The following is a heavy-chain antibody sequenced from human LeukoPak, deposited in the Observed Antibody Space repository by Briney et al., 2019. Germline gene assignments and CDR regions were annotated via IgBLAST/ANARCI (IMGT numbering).Heavy chain of an antibody. CDR3: ARDPSSSSGGYNLFDP. CDR1: GGTFTIYA. V-gene: IGHV1-69*04. J-gene: IGHJ5*02. Sequence: SVKVSFKASGGTFTIYAISWVRQAPGQGLEWMGRIIPILGIANYAQKFQGRVTITADKSTSTAYMELSSLRSEDTAVYYCARDPSSSSGGYNLFDPWGQGTLVTVSS. CDR2: IIPILGIA. D-gene: IGHD6-6*01.